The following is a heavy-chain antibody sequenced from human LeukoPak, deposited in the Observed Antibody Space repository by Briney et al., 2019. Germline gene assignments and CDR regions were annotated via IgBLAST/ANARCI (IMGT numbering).Heavy chain of an antibody. V-gene: IGHV1-2*02. CDR1: GYTFTGYY. CDR3: ARVGYSSSWDGGAFDI. J-gene: IGHJ3*02. Sequence: ASVKVSCKASGYTFTGYYMHWERQAPGQGLEWMGWINPNSGGTNYAQKFQGRVTMTRDTSISTAYMELSRLRSDDTAVYYCARVGYSSSWDGGAFDIWGQGTMVTVSS. CDR2: INPNSGGT. D-gene: IGHD6-13*01.